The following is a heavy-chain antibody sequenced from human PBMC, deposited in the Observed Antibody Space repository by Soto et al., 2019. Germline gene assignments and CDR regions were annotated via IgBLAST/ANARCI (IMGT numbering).Heavy chain of an antibody. CDR2: INSGDGNS. V-gene: IGHV1-3*01. CDR3: ARKERGPSKPFDI. J-gene: IGHJ3*02. D-gene: IGHD1-26*01. CDR1: GYSFTDYA. Sequence: QVQLVQSGAEVKGPGASVKFSCKSSGYSFTDYAIHWVRQAPGQRLEWMGWINSGDGNSQCSQNLQGRVTISIDTAATKAYMELSSLTSEDTALYYCARKERGPSKPFDIWGQGTLVTVSS.